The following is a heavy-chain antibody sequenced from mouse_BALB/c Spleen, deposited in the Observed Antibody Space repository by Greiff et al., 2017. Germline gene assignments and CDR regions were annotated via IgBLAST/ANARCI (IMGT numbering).Heavy chain of an antibody. CDR3: ARDANYRYDVGVFAY. Sequence: EVKLVESGGGLVQPGGSLRLSCAPSGFTFSDFYMEWVRQPPGKRLEWIAASRNKANDYTTEYSASVKGRFIVSRDTSQSILYLQMNALRAEDTAIYYCARDANYRYDVGVFAYWGQGTLVTVSA. CDR2: SRNKANDYTT. D-gene: IGHD2-14*01. J-gene: IGHJ3*01. V-gene: IGHV7-1*02. CDR1: GFTFSDFY.